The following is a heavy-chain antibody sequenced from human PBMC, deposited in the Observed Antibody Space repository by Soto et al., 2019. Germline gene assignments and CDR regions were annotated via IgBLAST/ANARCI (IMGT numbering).Heavy chain of an antibody. Sequence: GESLKISCTVSGYRFTSYWIGWVRQMPGKGLEWMGIIYPGDSDARYSPSFQGLVTISADKSIFTAYLQWSSLKASDTAMYFCARPYSGGPNDPFDVWGQGTMVTVSS. CDR3: ARPYSGGPNDPFDV. D-gene: IGHD1-26*01. CDR1: GYRFTSYW. V-gene: IGHV5-51*01. J-gene: IGHJ3*01. CDR2: IYPGDSDA.